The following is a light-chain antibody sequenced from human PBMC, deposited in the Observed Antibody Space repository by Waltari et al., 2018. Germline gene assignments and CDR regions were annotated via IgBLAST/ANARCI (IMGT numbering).Light chain of an antibody. CDR1: QSVSTW. J-gene: IGKJ1*01. Sequence: DIQMTQSPSTLSASVGDRVTITCRASQSVSTWLAWYQQKPGKAPKLLIYKASTLETWVPSRFSGSGSGTEFTLTISSLQPDDFATYYCQQYNSYPCTFGQGSKVEI. V-gene: IGKV1-5*03. CDR2: KAS. CDR3: QQYNSYPCT.